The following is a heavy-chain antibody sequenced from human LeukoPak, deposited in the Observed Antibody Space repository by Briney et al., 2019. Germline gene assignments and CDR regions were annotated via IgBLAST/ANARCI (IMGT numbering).Heavy chain of an antibody. Sequence: GGPLRLSCAASGFTFSSYAMSWVRQAPGKGLEWVSAISGSGGSTYYADSVKGRFTISRDNSKNTLYLQMNSLRAEDTAVYYCAKGLVGATLAYYYYMDVWGKGTTVTVSS. CDR2: ISGSGGST. CDR3: AKGLVGATLAYYYYMDV. D-gene: IGHD1-26*01. J-gene: IGHJ6*03. CDR1: GFTFSSYA. V-gene: IGHV3-23*01.